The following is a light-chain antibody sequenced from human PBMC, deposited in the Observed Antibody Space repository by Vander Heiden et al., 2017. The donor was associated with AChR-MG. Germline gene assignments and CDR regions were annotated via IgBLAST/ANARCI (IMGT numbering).Light chain of an antibody. J-gene: IGKJ2*01. Sequence: QMTQSPSSLSASVGDRVTITCRASQSISSYLNWYQQEPGTAPKILISAASSLQSGVPSRFSGSGSGTDFTITISSLQPEAFATYYCQQSYRTPYTFGQGTKLEIK. CDR2: AAS. V-gene: IGKV1-39*01. CDR3: QQSYRTPYT. CDR1: QSISSY.